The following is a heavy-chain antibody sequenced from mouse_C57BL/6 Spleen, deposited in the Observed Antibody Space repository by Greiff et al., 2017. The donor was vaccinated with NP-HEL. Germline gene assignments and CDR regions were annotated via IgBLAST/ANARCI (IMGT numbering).Heavy chain of an antibody. V-gene: IGHV1-22*01. Sequence: EVQLQQSGPELVKPGASVKMSCKASGYTFPDYNMHWVKQSHGKSLEWIGYINPNNGGTSYNQKFKGKATLTVNKSSSTAHMELRSLTSEDSAVYYCARHYYGSSYPYYFDDWGQGTTLTVSS. CDR2: INPNNGGT. D-gene: IGHD1-1*01. J-gene: IGHJ2*01. CDR3: ARHYYGSSYPYYFDD. CDR1: GYTFPDYN.